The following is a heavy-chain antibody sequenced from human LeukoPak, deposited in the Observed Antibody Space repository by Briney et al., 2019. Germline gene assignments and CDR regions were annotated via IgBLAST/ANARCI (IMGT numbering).Heavy chain of an antibody. CDR2: IKQDGSEK. Sequence: GGSLRLSCAASGFTFSSYWMGWVRQAPGKGLEWVANIKQDGSEKYYVDSVKGRFTISRDNAKNSLYLQMNSLRAEDTAVYYCARTNMVRGVPKFDYWGQGTLVTVSS. V-gene: IGHV3-7*01. CDR3: ARTNMVRGVPKFDY. J-gene: IGHJ4*02. D-gene: IGHD3-10*01. CDR1: GFTFSSYW.